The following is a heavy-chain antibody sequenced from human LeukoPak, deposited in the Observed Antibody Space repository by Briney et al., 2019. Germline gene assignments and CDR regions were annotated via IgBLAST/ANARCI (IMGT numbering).Heavy chain of an antibody. V-gene: IGHV1-69*13. CDR2: IIPISGTT. D-gene: IGHD6-13*01. Sequence: SVKVSCKASGGTFSSYAISWVRQAPGQGLEWMGGIIPISGTTNYAQKFQGRVTITADESTSTAYMELSSLRSEDTAVYYCAREWGGPAAEDYWGQGTLVTVSS. CDR3: AREWGGPAAEDY. J-gene: IGHJ4*02. CDR1: GGTFSSYA.